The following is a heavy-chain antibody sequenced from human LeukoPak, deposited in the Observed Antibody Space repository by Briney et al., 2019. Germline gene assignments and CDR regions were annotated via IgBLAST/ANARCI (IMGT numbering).Heavy chain of an antibody. J-gene: IGHJ3*02. CDR3: ASEGRGKDAFDI. CDR1: GGSISSYY. D-gene: IGHD5-24*01. V-gene: IGHV4-59*08. CDR2: IYYSGST. Sequence: ESSETLSLTCTVSGGSISSYYWSWIRQPPGKGLEWIGYIYYSGSTNYNPSLKSRVTISVDTSKNQFSLKLSSVTAADTAVYYCASEGRGKDAFDIWGQGTMVTVSS.